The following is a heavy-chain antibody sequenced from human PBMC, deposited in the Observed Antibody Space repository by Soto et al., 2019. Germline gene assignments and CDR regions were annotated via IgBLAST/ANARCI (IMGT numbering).Heavy chain of an antibody. CDR2: INQSGGT. CDR3: ARDPYANAFDV. V-gene: IGHV4-34*01. CDR1: VRPSVVST. Sequence: PSEPCPSPALSMVRPSVVSTGAGSASPQGRGLEWIGEINQSGGTNYNPSLKSRVTISMDTSKKQFSLRLKSVTAADTAIYYCARDPYANAFDVWGRGTMVTVSS. D-gene: IGHD2-2*01. J-gene: IGHJ3*01.